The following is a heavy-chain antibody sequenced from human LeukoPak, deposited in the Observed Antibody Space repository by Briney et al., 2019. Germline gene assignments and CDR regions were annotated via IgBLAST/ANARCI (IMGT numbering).Heavy chain of an antibody. CDR3: ARDRQELRSLIVVPTAIHY. D-gene: IGHD2-21*02. CDR2: INPNSGGT. J-gene: IGHJ4*02. V-gene: IGHV1-2*02. Sequence: ASVKVSCKASGYTFTDYHIHWVRQAPGQGLEWMGWINPNSGGTNYAQKFQGRVTMTRDTSISTAYMELSRLRSDDTAVYYCARDRQELRSLIVVPTAIHYWGQGTLVTVSS. CDR1: GYTFTDYH.